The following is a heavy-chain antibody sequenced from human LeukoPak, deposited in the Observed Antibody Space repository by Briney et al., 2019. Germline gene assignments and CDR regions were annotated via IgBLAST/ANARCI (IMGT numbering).Heavy chain of an antibody. V-gene: IGHV1-69*13. CDR1: GGTFSSYA. CDR2: IIPIFGTV. CDR3: ARSLRWYAKGFDP. D-gene: IGHD4-23*01. Sequence: ASVKVSCKASGGTFSSYAISWVRQAPGQGLEWMGGIIPIFGTVNYAQKFQGRVAINVDESTSTAYMELCSLRSEDTAVYYCARSLRWYAKGFDPWGQGTLVTVSS. J-gene: IGHJ5*02.